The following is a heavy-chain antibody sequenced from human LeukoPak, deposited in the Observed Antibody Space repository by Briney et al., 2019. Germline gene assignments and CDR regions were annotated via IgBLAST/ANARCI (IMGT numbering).Heavy chain of an antibody. CDR1: GGSISSSRYY. V-gene: IGHV4-39*01. Sequence: PSETLSLTCTVSGGSISSSRYYWGWIRQPPGKGLEWIGCIYYSGSTYYNPSLKSRVTISVDTSKSQFSLKLSSVTAADTAVYYCARRQSYYDSSGYFQYYFDYWGQGTLVTVSS. D-gene: IGHD3-22*01. CDR3: ARRQSYYDSSGYFQYYFDY. J-gene: IGHJ4*02. CDR2: IYYSGST.